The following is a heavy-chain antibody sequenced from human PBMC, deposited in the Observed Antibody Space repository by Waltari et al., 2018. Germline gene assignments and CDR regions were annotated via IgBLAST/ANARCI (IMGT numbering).Heavy chain of an antibody. Sequence: QVQLVQSGAEVKKPGASVKVSCKASGYTFTGYYMHWVRQPPGQGLEWMGWINPNRGGTNYEQKCEGRVTMTRDTAISTADMELGRMGSDDTDVEYCARAGIAVVWFDPWGQGTLVTVSS. J-gene: IGHJ5*02. CDR3: ARAGIAVVWFDP. V-gene: IGHV1-2*02. D-gene: IGHD6-19*01. CDR1: GYTFTGYY. CDR2: INPNRGGT.